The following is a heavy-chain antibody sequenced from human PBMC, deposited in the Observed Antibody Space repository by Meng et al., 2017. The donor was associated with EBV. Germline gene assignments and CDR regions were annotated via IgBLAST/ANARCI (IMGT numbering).Heavy chain of an antibody. CDR3: AKGADLAAAGTFWFDP. J-gene: IGHJ5*02. CDR1: GYTFTGYY. D-gene: IGHD6-13*01. Sequence: GQSGAEGKKPGASVKVSCKASGYTFTGYYMHWVRQAPGQGLEWMGRINPNSGGTNYAQKFQGRVTMTRDTSISTAYMELSRLRSDDTAVYYCAKGADLAAAGTFWFDPWGQGTLVTVPQ. CDR2: INPNSGGT. V-gene: IGHV1-2*06.